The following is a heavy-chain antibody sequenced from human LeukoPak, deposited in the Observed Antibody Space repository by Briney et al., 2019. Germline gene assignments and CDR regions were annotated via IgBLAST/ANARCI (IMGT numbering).Heavy chain of an antibody. CDR3: ARHYDFWSGVFDY. V-gene: IGHV4-4*09. J-gene: IGHJ4*02. CDR2: IYTSGST. CDR1: GGSISSYY. D-gene: IGHD3-3*01. Sequence: SETLSLTRTVSGGSISSYYWSWIRQPPGKGLEWIGYIYTSGSTNYNPSLKSRVTISVDTSKNQFSLKLGSVTAADTAVYYCARHYDFWSGVFDYWGQGTLVTVSS.